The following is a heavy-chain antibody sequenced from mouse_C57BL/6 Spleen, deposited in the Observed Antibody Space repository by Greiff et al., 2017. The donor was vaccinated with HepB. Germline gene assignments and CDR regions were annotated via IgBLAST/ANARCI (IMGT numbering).Heavy chain of an antibody. CDR1: GYTFTDYY. Sequence: EVQLQQSGPELVKPGASVKISCKASGYTFTDYYMNWVKQSHGKSLEWIGDINPNNGGTSYNQKFKGKATLTVDKSSSTAYMELRSLTSEDSAVYYCARSYDGYFEAYWGQGTLVTVSA. CDR2: INPNNGGT. V-gene: IGHV1-26*01. CDR3: ARSYDGYFEAY. J-gene: IGHJ3*01. D-gene: IGHD2-3*01.